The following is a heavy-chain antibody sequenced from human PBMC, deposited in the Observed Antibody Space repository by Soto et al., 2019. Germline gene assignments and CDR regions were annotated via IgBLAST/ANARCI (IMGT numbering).Heavy chain of an antibody. D-gene: IGHD3-9*01. J-gene: IGHJ4*02. CDR3: SRDDSDWFFN. Sequence: GGSLRLSCAASGFTFRSYCMHWVRQAPGKGLEWVAVISYDGSNKYYAASVKGRFTISRDDSKNTAYLQMNSLESEDTAVYYCSRDDSDWFFNWGRGTLVTVSS. V-gene: IGHV3-30*03. CDR2: ISYDGSNK. CDR1: GFTFRSYC.